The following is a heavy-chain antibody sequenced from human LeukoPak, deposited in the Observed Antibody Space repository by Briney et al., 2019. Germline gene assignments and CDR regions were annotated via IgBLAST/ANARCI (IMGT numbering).Heavy chain of an antibody. Sequence: PGGSLRLSCAASGFTFSSYSMDWVRQAPGKGLEWVSSISSSSNNIYYADSVKGRFTISRDNGKNSLYLLMNSLRAEDTAVYYCVYGGGYFQHWGQGTLVTVS. D-gene: IGHD4-23*01. CDR2: ISSSSNNI. V-gene: IGHV3-21*01. CDR1: GFTFSSYS. J-gene: IGHJ1*01. CDR3: VYGGGYFQH.